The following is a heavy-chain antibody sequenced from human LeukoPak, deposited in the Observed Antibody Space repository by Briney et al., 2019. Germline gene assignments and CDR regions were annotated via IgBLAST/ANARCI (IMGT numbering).Heavy chain of an antibody. Sequence: ASVKVSCKASGYTFTGYYMHWVRQAPGQGLEWMGWINPNSGGTNYAQKFQGRVTMTRDTSISTAYMELSRLRSDDTAVYYCARASVNYYDSSGYYFKWFGPWGQGTLVTVSS. CDR2: INPNSGGT. D-gene: IGHD3-22*01. J-gene: IGHJ5*02. V-gene: IGHV1-2*02. CDR3: ARASVNYYDSSGYYFKWFGP. CDR1: GYTFTGYY.